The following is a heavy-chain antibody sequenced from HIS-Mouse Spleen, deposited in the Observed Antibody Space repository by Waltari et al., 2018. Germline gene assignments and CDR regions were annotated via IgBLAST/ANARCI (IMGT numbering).Heavy chain of an antibody. CDR1: GYTFTSYD. V-gene: IGHV1-8*02. J-gene: IGHJ4*02. CDR2: SNPTSGNK. D-gene: IGHD4-4*01. CDR3: ARGHDYSNYFDY. Sequence: QVQLVQSGAEVKKPGASVKVSCKASGYTFTSYDINWVRQATGQGLEWKGGSNPTSGNKGYAQKCQGRVTMTRNTSISTAYMKLSSLRSENTAVYYCARGHDYSNYFDYWGQGTLVTVSS.